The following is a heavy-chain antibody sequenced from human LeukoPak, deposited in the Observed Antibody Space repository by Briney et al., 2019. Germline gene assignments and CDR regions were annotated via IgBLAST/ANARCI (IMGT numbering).Heavy chain of an antibody. J-gene: IGHJ4*02. Sequence: GGSLRLSCAASGFTFSSYSMSWLRQAPGKGLEWVSSISSSSDYIYNADSVKGRFTISRDNSKNTLYLQMNSLRAEDTAVYYCAKERSSIAAAGNLDYWGQGTLVTVSS. CDR1: GFTFSSYS. CDR3: AKERSSIAAAGNLDY. D-gene: IGHD6-13*01. V-gene: IGHV3-21*01. CDR2: ISSSSDYI.